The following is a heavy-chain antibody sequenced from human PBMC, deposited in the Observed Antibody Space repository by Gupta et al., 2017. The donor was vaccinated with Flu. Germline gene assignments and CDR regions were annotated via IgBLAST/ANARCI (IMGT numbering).Heavy chain of an antibody. D-gene: IGHD3-16*01. CDR1: GFTFSSYE. CDR3: ASSQGGFDY. V-gene: IGHV3-48*03. CDR2: ISSTGSLI. J-gene: IGHJ4*02. Sequence: EVQVVESGGGLVQPGGSLRLSCAASGFTFSSYEMNWVRQAPGKGLEWISYISSTGSLIYYADSVKGRFTISRDNTKNSLYLQMNSLRAEDTAVYYCASSQGGFDYWGQGTLVTVSS.